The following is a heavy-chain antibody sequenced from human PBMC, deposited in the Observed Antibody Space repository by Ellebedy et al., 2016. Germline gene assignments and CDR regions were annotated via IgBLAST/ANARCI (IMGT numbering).Heavy chain of an antibody. CDR1: GNNFTSDL. CDR2: IYPGDSPT. V-gene: IGHV5-51*01. D-gene: IGHD4-23*01. CDR3: AKRGLLGGWYAS. J-gene: IGHJ5*01. Sequence: GESLKISCKGSGNNFTSDLIAWVRQKPGKGLEWMGIIYPGDSPTKYSPSSQGHVTISADKSISAAYLQWSSLKASDTAVYYCAKRGLLGGWYASWGQGTPVTVSS.